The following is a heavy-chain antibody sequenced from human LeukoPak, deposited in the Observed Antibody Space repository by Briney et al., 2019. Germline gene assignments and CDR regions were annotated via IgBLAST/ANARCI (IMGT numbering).Heavy chain of an antibody. D-gene: IGHD4-23*01. V-gene: IGHV4-4*07. CDR1: GGFISNY. CDR3: ARGPPHGGTYFDS. Sequence: SEILSLTCTVSGGFISNYWSWIRQPAGKGLEWIGRIHTSGNTLYNPSLRSRVTMSVDTSQNRFSLMLTSATAADTAVYYCARGPPHGGTYFDSWGQGTLVTVSS. CDR2: IHTSGNT. J-gene: IGHJ4*02.